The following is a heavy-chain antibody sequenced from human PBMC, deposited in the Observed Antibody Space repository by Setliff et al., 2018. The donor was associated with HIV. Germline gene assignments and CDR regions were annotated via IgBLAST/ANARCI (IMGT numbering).Heavy chain of an antibody. CDR2: NNADKGNT. Sequence: GASVKVSCKASGGTFSSYAITWVRQAPGQRLEWMVWNNADKGNTKYSQKFQGRVTMTRDTSISTAYMDLSRLRSDDTAVYYCARETPRIGGTTRGNWFDPWGQGTLVTVSS. D-gene: IGHD1-26*01. V-gene: IGHV1-3*01. CDR1: GGTFSSYA. CDR3: ARETPRIGGTTRGNWFDP. J-gene: IGHJ5*02.